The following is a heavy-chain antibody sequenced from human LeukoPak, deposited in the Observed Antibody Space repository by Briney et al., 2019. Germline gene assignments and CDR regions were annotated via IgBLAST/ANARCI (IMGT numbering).Heavy chain of an antibody. CDR1: GFTFSSYS. V-gene: IGHV3-48*04. CDR3: ARDCTNGVCYRVFDY. Sequence: TGGSLRLSCAASGFTFSSYSMNWVRQAPGKGLEWVSYISTSSSTIYYADSVKGRFAISRDNAKNSLYLQMNSLRAEDTAVYYCARDCTNGVCYRVFDYWGQGTLVTVSS. J-gene: IGHJ4*02. CDR2: ISTSSSTI. D-gene: IGHD2-8*01.